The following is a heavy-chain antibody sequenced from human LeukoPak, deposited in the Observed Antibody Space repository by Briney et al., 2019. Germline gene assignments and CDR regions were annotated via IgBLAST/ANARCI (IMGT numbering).Heavy chain of an antibody. V-gene: IGHV3-64*01. CDR1: GFTFSSYA. D-gene: IGHD6-13*01. Sequence: GGSLRLSCAASGFTFSSYAMHWVRQAPGKGLEYVSAISSNGGSTYYANSVKGRFTISRDNSKNTLYLQMGSLRAEDMAVYYCARDGPRKIAAAGSWFDPWGQGTLVTVSS. CDR3: ARDGPRKIAAAGSWFDP. CDR2: ISSNGGST. J-gene: IGHJ5*02.